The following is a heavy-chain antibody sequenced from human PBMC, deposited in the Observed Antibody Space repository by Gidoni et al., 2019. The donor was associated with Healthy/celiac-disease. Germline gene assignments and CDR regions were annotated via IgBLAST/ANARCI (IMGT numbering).Heavy chain of an antibody. CDR3: ARDRAYYYDSSANWFDP. CDR2: IYYSGST. D-gene: IGHD3-22*01. J-gene: IGHJ5*02. CDR1: GGSISSGGYY. Sequence: QVQLQESGPGLVKPSQTLSLTCTVSGGSISSGGYYWSWIRQHPGKGLEWIGYIYYSGSTYYNPSLKSRVTISVDTSKNQFSLKLSSVTAADTAVYYCARDRAYYYDSSANWFDPWGQGTLVTVSS. V-gene: IGHV4-31*03.